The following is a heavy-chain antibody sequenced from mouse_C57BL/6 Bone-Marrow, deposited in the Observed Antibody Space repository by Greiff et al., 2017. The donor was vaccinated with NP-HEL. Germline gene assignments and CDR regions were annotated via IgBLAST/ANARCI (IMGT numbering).Heavy chain of an antibody. V-gene: IGHV1-63*01. CDR3: ARRILRWYFDF. J-gene: IGHJ1*03. D-gene: IGHD1-1*01. CDR2: IYPGGGYT. CDR1: GYTFTNYW. Sequence: QVQLKQSGAELVRPGTSVKMSCKASGYTFTNYWIGWAKQRPGHGLEWIGDIYPGGGYTNYNEKFKGKATLTADKSSSTAYMQFSSLTSEDSAIYYCARRILRWYFDFWGTGTTVTVSS.